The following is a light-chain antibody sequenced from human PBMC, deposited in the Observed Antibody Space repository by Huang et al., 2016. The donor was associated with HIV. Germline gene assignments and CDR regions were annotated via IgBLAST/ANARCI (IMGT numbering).Light chain of an antibody. Sequence: EIVMTQSPATLSVSPGERATLSCRASQSVSSNLAGYQQNPGQAPRLLIYGASTRATGIPARFSGSGSGTEFTLTISSLQSEDFAVYYCQQYNNWPPWYTFGQGTKLEIK. V-gene: IGKV3-15*01. CDR2: GAS. CDR1: QSVSSN. J-gene: IGKJ2*01. CDR3: QQYNNWPPWYT.